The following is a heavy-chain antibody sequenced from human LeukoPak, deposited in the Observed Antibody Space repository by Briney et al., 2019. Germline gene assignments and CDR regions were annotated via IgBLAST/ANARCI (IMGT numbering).Heavy chain of an antibody. Sequence: GASVKVSCKASGYTFTGYYMHWVRQAPGQGLEWMGWISAYNGNTNYAQKLQGRVTMTTDTSTSTAYMELRSLRSDDTAVYYCARIEELHYYDSSGYGQVADDYWGQGTLVTVSS. V-gene: IGHV1-18*04. D-gene: IGHD3-22*01. CDR1: GYTFTGYY. J-gene: IGHJ4*02. CDR3: ARIEELHYYDSSGYGQVADDY. CDR2: ISAYNGNT.